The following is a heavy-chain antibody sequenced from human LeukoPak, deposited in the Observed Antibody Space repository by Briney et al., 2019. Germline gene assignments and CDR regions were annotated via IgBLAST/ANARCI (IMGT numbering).Heavy chain of an antibody. CDR2: IIPIFGTA. CDR1: GGTFSSYA. J-gene: IGHJ4*02. V-gene: IGHV1-69*13. CDR3: AKDHVPWWDSSGYYFDY. D-gene: IGHD2-15*01. Sequence: SVKVSCKASGGTFSSYAISWVRQAPGQGLEWMGRIIPIFGTANYAQKFQGRVTITPDESMSTAYMELSSLRSEDTAVYYCAKDHVPWWDSSGYYFDYWGQGTLVTVSS.